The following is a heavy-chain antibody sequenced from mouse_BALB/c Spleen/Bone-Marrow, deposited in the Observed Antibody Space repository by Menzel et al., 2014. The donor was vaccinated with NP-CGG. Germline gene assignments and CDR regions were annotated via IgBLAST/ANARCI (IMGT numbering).Heavy chain of an antibody. CDR2: ISSGGNYS. D-gene: IGHD1-1*01. J-gene: IGHJ2*01. CDR1: GFTFISYT. V-gene: IGHV5-6-4*01. CDR3: TREGGGRGGAFDY. Sequence: DVQLQESGGGLVKPGGALKLSCAASGFTFISYTMSWVRQTPEKRLEWVAIISSGGNYSCYPDSVKGRFTISRDNAENPLLLQVSSLKPEDTAMYYCTREGGGRGGAFDYWGQGTPLTVSS.